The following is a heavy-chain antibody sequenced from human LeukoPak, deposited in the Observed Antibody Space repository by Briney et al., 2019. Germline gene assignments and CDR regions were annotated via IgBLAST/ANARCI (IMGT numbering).Heavy chain of an antibody. D-gene: IGHD3-9*01. J-gene: IGHJ4*02. CDR2: ISAYNGNT. Sequence: ASVKVSCKASGYTFTSYGISWVRQAPGQGLEWMGWISAYNGNTNYAQKLQGRVTMTTDTSTSTAYMELRSLRSEDTAVYYCARDFGYFDWSYYFDYWGQGTLVTVSS. CDR3: ARDFGYFDWSYYFDY. CDR1: GYTFTSYG. V-gene: IGHV1-18*01.